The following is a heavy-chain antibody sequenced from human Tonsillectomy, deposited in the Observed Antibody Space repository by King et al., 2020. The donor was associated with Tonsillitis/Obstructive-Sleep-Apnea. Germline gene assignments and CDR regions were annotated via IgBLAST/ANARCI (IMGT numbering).Heavy chain of an antibody. CDR2: IDASDSYT. Sequence: QLVQSGAEVKKPGESLRISCKGSVYSFTSYLISWVRQMPGKGLEWMGRIDASDSYTNFSPSFQGHVTISADKSISTAYLQWSSLKASDTAMYYCARFFDTWSGYSYYYMDVWGKGTTVTVSS. J-gene: IGHJ6*03. D-gene: IGHD3-3*01. CDR1: VYSFTSYL. V-gene: IGHV5-10-1*01. CDR3: ARFFDTWSGYSYYYMDV.